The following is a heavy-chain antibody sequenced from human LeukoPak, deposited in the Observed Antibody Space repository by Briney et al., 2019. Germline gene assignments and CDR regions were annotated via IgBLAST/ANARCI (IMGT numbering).Heavy chain of an antibody. CDR2: ISYDGSNK. J-gene: IGHJ4*02. Sequence: LSGGSLRLSCAASGFTFSSHGMHWVRQAPGKGLEWVAVISYDGSNKYYADSVKGRFTISRDNSKNTLYLQMNSLRAEDTAVYYCANTVVPAVTYYFDYWGQGTLVTVSS. V-gene: IGHV3-30*18. CDR1: GFTFSSHG. D-gene: IGHD2-2*01. CDR3: ANTVVPAVTYYFDY.